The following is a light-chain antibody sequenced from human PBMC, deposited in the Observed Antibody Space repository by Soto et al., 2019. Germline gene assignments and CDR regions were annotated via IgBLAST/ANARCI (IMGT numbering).Light chain of an antibody. J-gene: IGLJ1*01. CDR3: QSYDSSLSSYV. V-gene: IGLV1-40*01. CDR2: GNN. CDR1: SSNIGARFD. Sequence: QSVLTQPPSVSGAPGQTVTIPCTGSSSNIGARFDVHWYQQFPGTAPKVLIYGNNIRPSGVPYRFSGSKSGTSASLTITGRQDDDEADYYCQSYDSSLSSYVFGIGTKLTVL.